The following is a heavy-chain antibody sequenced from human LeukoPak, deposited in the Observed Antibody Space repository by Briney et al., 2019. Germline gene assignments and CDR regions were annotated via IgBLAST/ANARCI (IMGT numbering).Heavy chain of an antibody. J-gene: IGHJ6*04. CDR3: ARVEITMVRDGSYYYYGMDV. CDR1: GGTFSSYA. D-gene: IGHD3-10*01. Sequence: ASVKVSCKASGGTFSSYAISWVRQAPGQGLEWTGGIIPIFGTANYAQKFQGRVTITADKSTSTAYMELSSLRSEDTAVYYCARVEITMVRDGSYYYYGMDVWGKGTTVTVSS. CDR2: IIPIFGTA. V-gene: IGHV1-69*06.